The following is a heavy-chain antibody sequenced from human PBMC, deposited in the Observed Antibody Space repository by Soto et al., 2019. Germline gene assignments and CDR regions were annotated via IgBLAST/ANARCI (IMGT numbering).Heavy chain of an antibody. V-gene: IGHV3-23*01. CDR3: ARDRSYYDSSGSYSPPY. D-gene: IGHD3-22*01. Sequence: EVQLLESGGGLVQPGGSLRLSCAASGFTFSSYAMNWVRQAPGKGLEWVSAISGSAATPHFADSVKGRFTISRDNSKNTLYLQMNSLRAEDTAVYYCARDRSYYDSSGSYSPPYWGQGTLVTVSS. J-gene: IGHJ4*02. CDR2: ISGSAATP. CDR1: GFTFSSYA.